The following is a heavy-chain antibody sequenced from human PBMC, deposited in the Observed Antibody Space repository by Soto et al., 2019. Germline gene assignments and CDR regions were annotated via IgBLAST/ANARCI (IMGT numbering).Heavy chain of an antibody. V-gene: IGHV1-18*04. J-gene: IGHJ4*02. CDR2: ISAYNGNT. D-gene: IGHD1-26*01. CDR1: GYTFTSYG. CDR3: ARASIVGATEGFEY. Sequence: ASVKVSCKASGYTFTSYGISWVRQAPGQGLEWMGWISAYNGNTNYAQKLQGRVTMTTDTSTSTAYMELRSLRSDDTAVYYCARASIVGATEGFEYWGQGTTVTVSS.